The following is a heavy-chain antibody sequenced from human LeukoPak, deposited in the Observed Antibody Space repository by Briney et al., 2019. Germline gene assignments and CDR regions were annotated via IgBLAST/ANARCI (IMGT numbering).Heavy chain of an antibody. CDR3: AKDDDCERFNH. J-gene: IGHJ1*01. CDR2: ISPRGDIT. V-gene: IGHV3-23*01. D-gene: IGHD2-21*01. Sequence: GGALRLSCAASGFSFRSHGMNWVRQAPGKGLEWVSGISPRGDITYYKDSVRGRFTISRDNFKNTVSLQLNSLRAEDTAMYYCAKDDDCERFNHWGQGTLVTVSS. CDR1: GFSFRSHG.